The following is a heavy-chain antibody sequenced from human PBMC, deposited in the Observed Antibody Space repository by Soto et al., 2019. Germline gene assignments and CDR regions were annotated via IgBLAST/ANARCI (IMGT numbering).Heavy chain of an antibody. CDR1: GFIFSGYA. Sequence: AGGSLRLSCAASGFIFSGYAMHWVRQAPGQGLEWVAVISYDGSSNYYADSVKDRFTMSRDNSKNTLYLQMNSLGAEDTAVYYCARDGLTGYCSSTSCQVRGSDSWGQGTLVPVSS. CDR3: ARDGLTGYCSSTSCQVRGSDS. CDR2: ISYDGSSN. D-gene: IGHD2-2*01. V-gene: IGHV3-30-3*01. J-gene: IGHJ4*02.